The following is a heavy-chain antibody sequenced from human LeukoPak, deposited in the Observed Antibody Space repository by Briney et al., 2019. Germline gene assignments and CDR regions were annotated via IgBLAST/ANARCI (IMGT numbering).Heavy chain of an antibody. J-gene: IGHJ6*02. V-gene: IGHV1-69*13. Sequence: ASVKVSCKASGGTFSSYAISWVRQAPGQGLEWMGGIIPIFGTANYAQKFQGRVTITADESTSTAYMELSSLRSEDTAVYYCARVDEGGYYYYGMDVWGQGTTVTVSS. D-gene: IGHD3-16*01. CDR3: ARVDEGGYYYYGMDV. CDR2: IIPIFGTA. CDR1: GGTFSSYA.